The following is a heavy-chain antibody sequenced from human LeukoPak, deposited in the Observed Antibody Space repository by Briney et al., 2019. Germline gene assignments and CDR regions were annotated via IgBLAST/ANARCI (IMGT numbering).Heavy chain of an antibody. CDR1: GYTFTSYG. D-gene: IGHD3-3*01. V-gene: IGHV1-18*01. CDR2: ISAYNGNT. Sequence: ASVAVSCKASGYTFTSYGISGVRQAPGQGREWMGWISAYNGNTNYAQELQGRVTMTTDTSTSTAYMELRSLRSDDTAVYYCARDNKVDYDFWSGYSNGDYFDYWGQGTLVTVSS. J-gene: IGHJ4*02. CDR3: ARDNKVDYDFWSGYSNGDYFDY.